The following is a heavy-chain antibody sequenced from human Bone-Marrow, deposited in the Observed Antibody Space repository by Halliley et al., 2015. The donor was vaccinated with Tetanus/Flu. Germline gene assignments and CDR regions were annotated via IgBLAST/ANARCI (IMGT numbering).Heavy chain of an antibody. Sequence: GLVKPSQTLSLTCVVSGDSVSSNSAAWGWIRQSPSRGLEWPARTYYTSQWIHDYEDSVKSRINVNADTSKNQISLQLTSVTPEDTAMYFCAGSRHSTNGALTGNAFHIWGQGTMVTVSS. CDR2: TYYTSQWIH. CDR1: GDSVSSNSAA. V-gene: IGHV6-1*01. D-gene: IGHD1-26*01. CDR3: AGSRHSTNGALTGNAFHI. J-gene: IGHJ3*02.